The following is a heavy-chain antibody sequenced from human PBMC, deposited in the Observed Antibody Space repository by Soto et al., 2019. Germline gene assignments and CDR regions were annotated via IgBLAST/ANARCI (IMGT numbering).Heavy chain of an antibody. V-gene: IGHV6-1*01. CDR1: GDSVSSNSAA. CDR3: ASSSIAARQYYYYYGMDV. Sequence: SQTLSLTCAISGDSVSSNSAAWNWISQSPSRGLGWLGRTYYRSKWYNDYAVSVKSRITINPDTSKNQFSLQLNSVTPEDTAVYYCASSSIAARQYYYYYGMDVWGQGTTVTVS. CDR2: TYYRSKWYN. D-gene: IGHD6-6*01. J-gene: IGHJ6*02.